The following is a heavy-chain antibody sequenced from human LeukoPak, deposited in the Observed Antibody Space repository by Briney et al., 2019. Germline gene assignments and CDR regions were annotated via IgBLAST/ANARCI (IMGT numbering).Heavy chain of an antibody. V-gene: IGHV3-30*03. CDR1: GFTFSSYG. CDR3: ARSPPNYYGSGSYLGVIDY. J-gene: IGHJ4*02. CDR2: ISYDGSNK. Sequence: GGSLRLSCAASGFTFSSYGMHWVRQAPGKGLEWVTVISYDGSNKYYADSVKGRFTISRDNSKNTLYLQMNSLRAEDTAVYYCARSPPNYYGSGSYLGVIDYWGQGTLVTVSS. D-gene: IGHD3-10*01.